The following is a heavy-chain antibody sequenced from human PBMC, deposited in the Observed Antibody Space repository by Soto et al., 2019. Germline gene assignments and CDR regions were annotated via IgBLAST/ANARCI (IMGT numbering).Heavy chain of an antibody. J-gene: IGHJ5*02. D-gene: IGHD5-18*01. V-gene: IGHV1-3*01. CDR3: ARDTGNGGGYSVGGFDP. Sequence: QVPLVQSGAEVKKPGASVKVSCKASGYTFTSYAMHWVRQAPGQRLEWMGWVNAGHGNTKYSQKFQVRVPITRVTTASTAYMELSSLRSEDTAVYYCARDTGNGGGYSVGGFDPWGQGTLVTVSS. CDR2: VNAGHGNT. CDR1: GYTFTSYA.